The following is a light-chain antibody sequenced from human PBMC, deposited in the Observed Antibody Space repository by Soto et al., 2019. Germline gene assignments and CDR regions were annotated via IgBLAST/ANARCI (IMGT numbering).Light chain of an antibody. CDR1: QSVNNN. CDR2: GAS. Sequence: EIVVTQSPATLSVSPGERATLSCRASQSVNNNLAWYQQKPGQAPRLLIYGASTRATGIPARFSGSGSGTEFTRTISSLQSEDFAVYYCQQYNTWPRAFGQGTDLEIK. V-gene: IGKV3-15*01. CDR3: QQYNTWPRA. J-gene: IGKJ2*01.